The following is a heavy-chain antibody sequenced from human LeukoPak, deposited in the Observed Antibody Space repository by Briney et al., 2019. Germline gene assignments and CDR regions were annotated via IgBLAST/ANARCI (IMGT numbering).Heavy chain of an antibody. CDR2: ISGSGDRI. V-gene: IGHV3-11*01. D-gene: IGHD6-19*01. CDR3: ARDQGIAVGFDP. J-gene: IGHJ5*02. Sequence: GGSLRLSCAASGFTFNDYYMSWIRQAPGEGLEWISYISGSGDRIYYADSVKGRFTISRDNAKNSLYLQMNSLRAEDTAVYYCARDQGIAVGFDPWGQGTLVTVSS. CDR1: GFTFNDYY.